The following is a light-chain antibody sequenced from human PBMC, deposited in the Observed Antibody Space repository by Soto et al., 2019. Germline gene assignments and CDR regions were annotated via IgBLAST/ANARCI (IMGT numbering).Light chain of an antibody. Sequence: QSVLTQPASVSGSPGQSITISCTGTSSDVGNYNYVSWYQQYPGRVPKLLIYMVSNRASGVSNRFSGSKSGNTASLTISGLQAEDEADYYCSSKSPDFFGTGTKVTVL. V-gene: IGLV2-14*01. CDR1: SSDVGNYNY. CDR2: MVS. CDR3: SSKSPDF. J-gene: IGLJ1*01.